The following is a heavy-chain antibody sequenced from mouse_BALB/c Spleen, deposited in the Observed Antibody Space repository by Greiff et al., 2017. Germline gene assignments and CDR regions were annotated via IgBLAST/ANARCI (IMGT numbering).Heavy chain of an antibody. Sequence: DVQLVESGGGLVQPGGSLKLSCAASGFTFSSYTMSWVRQTPEKRLEWVAYISNGGGSTYYPDTVKGRFTISRDNAKNTLYLQMSSLKSEDTAMYYCARQTTVVAYWYFDVWGAGTTVTVSS. CDR2: ISNGGGST. V-gene: IGHV5-12-2*01. D-gene: IGHD1-1*01. J-gene: IGHJ1*01. CDR3: ARQTTVVAYWYFDV. CDR1: GFTFSSYT.